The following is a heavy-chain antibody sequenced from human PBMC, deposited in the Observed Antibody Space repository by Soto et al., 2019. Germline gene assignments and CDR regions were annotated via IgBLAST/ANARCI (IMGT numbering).Heavy chain of an antibody. CDR1: GGSISSYY. CDR2: IYYSGST. D-gene: IGHD2-2*01. V-gene: IGHV4-59*01. Sequence: PSETLSLTCTVSGGSISSYYWSWIRQPPGKGLEWIGYIYYSGSTNYNPSLKSRVTISVDTSKNQFSLKLSSVTAADTAVYYCARIPAAHSYYYYYGMDVWGQGTTVTVSS. CDR3: ARIPAAHSYYYYYGMDV. J-gene: IGHJ6*02.